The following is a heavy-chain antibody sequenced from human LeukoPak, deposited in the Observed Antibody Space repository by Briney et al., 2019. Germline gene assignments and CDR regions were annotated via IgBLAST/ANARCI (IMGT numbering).Heavy chain of an antibody. CDR1: GYTFTGYY. CDR3: ARGGEVCSSTSCYRGHEY. Sequence: ASVKVSCKASGYTFTGYYMHWVRQAPGQGLEWMGWMNPDTGGTGYAQRFQGRVTMTRDTSISTAYMELSRLTSDDTAVYYCARGGEVCSSTSCYRGHEYWGQGTLVTVSS. V-gene: IGHV1-2*02. CDR2: MNPDTGGT. D-gene: IGHD2-2*01. J-gene: IGHJ4*02.